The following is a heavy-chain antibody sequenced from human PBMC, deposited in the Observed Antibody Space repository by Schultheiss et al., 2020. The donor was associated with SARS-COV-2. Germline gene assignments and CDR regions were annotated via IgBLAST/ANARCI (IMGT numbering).Heavy chain of an antibody. V-gene: IGHV3-21*04. J-gene: IGHJ4*02. CDR3: AKEAGTEDYFDY. CDR2: ISSSSSYI. Sequence: GGSLRLSCAASGFTFSSYSMNWVRQAPGKGLEWVSSISSSSSYIYYADSVKGRFTISRDNAKNSLYLQMNSLRAEDTAVYYCAKEAGTEDYFDYWGQGTLVTVSS. CDR1: GFTFSSYS.